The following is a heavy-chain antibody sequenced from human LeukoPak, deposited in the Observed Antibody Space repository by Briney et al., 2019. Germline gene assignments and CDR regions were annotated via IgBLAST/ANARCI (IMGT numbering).Heavy chain of an antibody. CDR1: GFIFSDYY. CDR3: PRDPDLPLPIDS. V-gene: IGHV1-2*02. Sequence: ASVKVSCKASGFIFSDYYMHWVRQAPGQGLEWMGWINLKSGGTRFAQKFQGRVTLTRDTSISTAYMEVTRLTSDDTAVYYCPRDPDLPLPIDSWGQGTLVTVSS. D-gene: IGHD3-3*01. J-gene: IGHJ4*02. CDR2: INLKSGGT.